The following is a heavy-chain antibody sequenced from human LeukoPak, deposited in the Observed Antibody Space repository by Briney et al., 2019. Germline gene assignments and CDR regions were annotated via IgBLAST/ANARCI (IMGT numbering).Heavy chain of an antibody. CDR3: ARRGRIVPAAWFDP. Sequence: PSGTLSLTCAVSGGSFSSSNWWSWVRQPPGKGLEWIGEIYHSGSTNYNPSLKSRVTISVDKSKNQFSLKLSSVTAADTAVYYCARRGRIVPAAWFDPWGQGTLVTVSS. D-gene: IGHD2-2*01. CDR1: GGSFSSSNW. J-gene: IGHJ5*02. V-gene: IGHV4-4*02. CDR2: IYHSGST.